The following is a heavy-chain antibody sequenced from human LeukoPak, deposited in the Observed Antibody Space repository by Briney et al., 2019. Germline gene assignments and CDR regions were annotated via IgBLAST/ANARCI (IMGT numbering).Heavy chain of an antibody. Sequence: PGGSLRLSCAASGFTFGSYSMNWVRQAPGKGLEWVSSISSSSSYIYYADSVKGRFTISRDNAKNSLYLQMNSLRAEDTAVYYCARDLVKGYSSGRYFDHWGQGTLVTVSS. D-gene: IGHD6-19*01. CDR3: ARDLVKGYSSGRYFDH. CDR2: ISSSSSYI. J-gene: IGHJ4*02. CDR1: GFTFGSYS. V-gene: IGHV3-21*01.